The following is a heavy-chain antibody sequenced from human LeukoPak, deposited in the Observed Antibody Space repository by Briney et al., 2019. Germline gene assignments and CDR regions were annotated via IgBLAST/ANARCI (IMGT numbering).Heavy chain of an antibody. V-gene: IGHV4-59*01. CDR1: GGSITSYY. D-gene: IGHD2-21*02. CDR2: MYYSGTT. J-gene: IGHJ4*02. Sequence: SETLSLSCTVSGGSITSYYRSWIRQSPGKGLEWIGFMYYSGTTNYNPSLKSRVTISLGMSKNQFSLKLSSVTAADTAVYYCARLPMAVTPHVDYWGQGTLVTVSS. CDR3: ARLPMAVTPHVDY.